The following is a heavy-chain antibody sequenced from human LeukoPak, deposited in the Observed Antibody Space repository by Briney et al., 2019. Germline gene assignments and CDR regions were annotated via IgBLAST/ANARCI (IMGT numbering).Heavy chain of an antibody. V-gene: IGHV5-51*01. CDR1: GYSINNYW. CDR3: ARQEYCSGGSCYTWFDP. D-gene: IGHD2-15*01. J-gene: IGHJ5*02. CDR2: IYPADSDI. Sequence: GESLKISCKGSGYSINNYWIGWVRQMPGKGLEWMGIIYPADSDIRYSPSFQGQVTISADKSISTAYLQWSSLKASDTAIYYCARQEYCSGGSCYTWFDPWGQGILVTVSS.